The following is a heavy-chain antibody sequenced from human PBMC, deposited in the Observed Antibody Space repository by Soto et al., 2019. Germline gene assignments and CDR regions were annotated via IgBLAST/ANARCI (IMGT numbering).Heavy chain of an antibody. V-gene: IGHV1-8*01. D-gene: IGHD1-26*01. CDR3: ARGVTAGVDY. CDR2: MQPSSGRT. CDR1: GYSLTSLD. J-gene: IGHJ4*02. Sequence: QVQLVQSGAEVREPGASVKVSCKASGYSLTSLDINWVRQTTGQGLEWMGWMQPSSGRTGYAQKFQGRVTMTRDTSLNTAYMELSSLTSDDTAFYYCARGVTAGVDYWGQGTLVTVSS.